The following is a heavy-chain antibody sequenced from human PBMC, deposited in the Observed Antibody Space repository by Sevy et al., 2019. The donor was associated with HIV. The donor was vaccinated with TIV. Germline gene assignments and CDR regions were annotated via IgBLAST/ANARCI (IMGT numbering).Heavy chain of an antibody. CDR3: GRDRSGSYGMDV. V-gene: IGHV3-30-3*01. Sequence: GGSLRLSCAASGFTFSSYAMHWVRQAPGKGLEWVAVISYDGSNKYYADSVKGRFTISRDNSKNTLYLQMNSLRAEDTVVYYWGRDRSGSYGMDVWGQGTTVTVSS. CDR2: ISYDGSNK. CDR1: GFTFSSYA. J-gene: IGHJ6*02. D-gene: IGHD1-26*01.